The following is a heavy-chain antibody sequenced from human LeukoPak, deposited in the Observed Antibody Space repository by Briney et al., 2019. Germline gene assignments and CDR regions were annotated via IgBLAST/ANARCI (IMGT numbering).Heavy chain of an antibody. CDR1: GGSISSGGYY. CDR2: IYYSGST. V-gene: IGHV4-31*03. D-gene: IGHD3-10*01. Sequence: SSETLSLTCTVSGGSISSGGYYWTWIRQHPGKGLEWIAYIYYSGSTYYNPSLKGRLTISVDTSKNQFSLKLSSVTAADTAVYYCARVPYYYGSGSYYNGVVYWGQGTLVTVSS. J-gene: IGHJ4*02. CDR3: ARVPYYYGSGSYYNGVVY.